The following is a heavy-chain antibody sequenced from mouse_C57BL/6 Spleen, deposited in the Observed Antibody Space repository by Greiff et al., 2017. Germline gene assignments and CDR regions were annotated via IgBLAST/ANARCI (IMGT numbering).Heavy chain of an antibody. CDR3: ARRAHYYGSSLNWYFDV. V-gene: IGHV1-69*01. J-gene: IGHJ1*03. CDR2: IDPSDSYT. D-gene: IGHD1-1*01. CDR1: GYTFTSYW. Sequence: VKLMESGAELVMPGASVKLSCKASGYTFTSYWMHWVKQRPGQGLEWIGEIDPSDSYTNYNQKVKGKSTLTVDKSSSTAYMQLSSLTSADSAVYYCARRAHYYGSSLNWYFDVWGTGTTVTVSS.